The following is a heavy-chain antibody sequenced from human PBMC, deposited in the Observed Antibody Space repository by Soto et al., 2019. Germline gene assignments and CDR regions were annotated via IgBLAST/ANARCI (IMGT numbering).Heavy chain of an antibody. CDR2: IIPMFGKA. CDR3: ARGYRDGYFYAMDV. J-gene: IGHJ6*02. Sequence: QVLLVQSGAEVKKSGSSVKVSCKASGGTFSSYAINWVRQAPGQGLEWMGGIIPMFGKANYPENFQGRVTISADESTITAYMELSSLTSDDAAVYYCARGYRDGYFYAMDVWGQGTTVTVSS. V-gene: IGHV1-69*01. CDR1: GGTFSSYA. D-gene: IGHD5-18*01.